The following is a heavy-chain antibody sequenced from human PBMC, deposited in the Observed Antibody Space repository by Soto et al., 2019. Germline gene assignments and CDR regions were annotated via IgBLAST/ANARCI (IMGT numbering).Heavy chain of an antibody. Sequence: GVLRLSCAASGFIFSTYSMHWVRQAPGKGLEWVSSISGSLGYVHYADSVKGRFTVSRDNIGTSLYLQMNSLRAEDTAIYYCAREGVHNYSEYNLDNWGLGTLVTVSS. CDR1: GFIFSTYS. J-gene: IGHJ4*02. CDR3: AREGVHNYSEYNLDN. CDR2: ISGSLGYV. V-gene: IGHV3-21*01. D-gene: IGHD4-17*01.